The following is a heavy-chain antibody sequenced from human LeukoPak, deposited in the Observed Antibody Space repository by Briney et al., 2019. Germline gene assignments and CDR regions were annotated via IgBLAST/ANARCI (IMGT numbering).Heavy chain of an antibody. D-gene: IGHD3-3*01. CDR2: INPSGGST. J-gene: IGHJ4*02. Sequence: ASVKVSCKASGYSFSTQSFTWVRQAPGQGLEWMGMINPSGGSTSYAQKFQGRVTMTRDTSTSTVYMELSSLRSEDTAVYYCARDASGNLEWLLYGIDYWGQGTLVTVSS. V-gene: IGHV1-46*01. CDR3: ARDASGNLEWLLYGIDY. CDR1: GYSFSTQS.